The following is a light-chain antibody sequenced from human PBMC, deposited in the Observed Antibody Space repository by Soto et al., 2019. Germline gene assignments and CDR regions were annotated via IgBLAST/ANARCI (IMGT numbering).Light chain of an antibody. CDR1: QSLANSF. V-gene: IGKV3-20*01. Sequence: EFVLTQSPGTLSLSPGQRATLSCRASQSLANSFIAWYQQKPGQAPRLLIYDTSSRASGIPDRCSGSGSGTDFTLTISRLETEDFAVYYCQQYGSSPYTFGLGTKVDIK. CDR2: DTS. CDR3: QQYGSSPYT. J-gene: IGKJ2*01.